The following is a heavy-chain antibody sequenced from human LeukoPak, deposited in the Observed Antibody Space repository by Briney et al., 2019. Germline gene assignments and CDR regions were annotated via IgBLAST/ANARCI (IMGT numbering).Heavy chain of an antibody. CDR3: ARRGAATGAFDI. D-gene: IGHD2-15*01. J-gene: IGHJ3*02. CDR2: INSDGSST. Sequence: GGSLRLSCAASGFTFSSYWMHWVRQAPGKGLVWVSRINSDGSSTNYADSVKGRFTISRDNAKNTLYLQMNSLRAEDTAVYYCARRGAATGAFDIWGQGTMVTVSS. CDR1: GFTFSSYW. V-gene: IGHV3-74*01.